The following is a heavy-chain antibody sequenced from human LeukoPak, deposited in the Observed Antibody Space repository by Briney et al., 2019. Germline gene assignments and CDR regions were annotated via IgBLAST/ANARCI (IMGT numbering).Heavy chain of an antibody. CDR1: GFTFSNYA. Sequence: GGSLRLSCAASGFTFSNYAMCWVRQAPGKGLEWVSAISGSRGSTYYADSVKGRFTISRDNSKNTLYLQMNSLRVEDTAVYYCAKDRDYSTDYYYDYIDVCGNRTTVTVSS. CDR2: ISGSRGST. D-gene: IGHD4-17*01. CDR3: AKDRDYSTDYYYDYIDV. V-gene: IGHV3-23*01. J-gene: IGHJ6*03.